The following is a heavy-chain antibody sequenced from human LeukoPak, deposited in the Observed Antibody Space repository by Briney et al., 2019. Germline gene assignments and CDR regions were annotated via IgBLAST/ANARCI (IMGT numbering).Heavy chain of an antibody. Sequence: GESLKISCKGSGYSFTSYWIGWVRQMPGKGLEWMGIIYPGDSDTRYSPSFQGRVTISADKSISTAYLQWSSLKASDTAMYYCARLDYYDSSGYYLDYWGQGTLVTVSS. CDR3: ARLDYYDSSGYYLDY. D-gene: IGHD3-22*01. V-gene: IGHV5-51*01. CDR2: IYPGDSDT. CDR1: GYSFTSYW. J-gene: IGHJ4*02.